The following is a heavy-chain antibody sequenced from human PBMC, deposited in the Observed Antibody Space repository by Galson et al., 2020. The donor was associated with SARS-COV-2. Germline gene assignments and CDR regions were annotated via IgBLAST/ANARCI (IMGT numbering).Heavy chain of an antibody. CDR2: ISYAGSNK. V-gene: IGHV3-30*04. CDR1: GFTFSSYA. Sequence: GESLKISCAASGFTFSSYAMHWVRQAPGKGLEWVAVISYAGSNKYYADSVKGRFTISRDNSKNTLYLQMNSLRAEDTAVYYCASQVVVVAAGLDYWGQGTLVTVSS. CDR3: ASQVVVVAAGLDY. J-gene: IGHJ4*02. D-gene: IGHD2-15*01.